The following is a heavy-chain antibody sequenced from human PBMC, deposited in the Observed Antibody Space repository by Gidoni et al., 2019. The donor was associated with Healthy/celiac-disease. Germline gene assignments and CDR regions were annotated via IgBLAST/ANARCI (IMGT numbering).Heavy chain of an antibody. CDR3: ARRTGYADFDY. J-gene: IGHJ4*02. CDR2: IYPGDSDT. CDR1: GYSFASYW. V-gene: IGHV5-51*01. Sequence: EVQLGQSGAEGKKAGGSLRISCQGSGYSFASYWIVWVRQMPGKGLEWVGIIYPGDSDTRYSPPFQGQVTISADKSISTAYLQSSSLKASDTAMYYCARRTGYADFDYWGQGTLVTVSS. D-gene: IGHD5-12*01.